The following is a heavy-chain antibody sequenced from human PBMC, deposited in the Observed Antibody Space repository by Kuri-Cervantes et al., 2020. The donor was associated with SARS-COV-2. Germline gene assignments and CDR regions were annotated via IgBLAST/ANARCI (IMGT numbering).Heavy chain of an antibody. V-gene: IGHV1-24*01. D-gene: IGHD2-2*01. CDR3: ARDLSLSGTGVYYFDY. CDR2: FDPEDGET. J-gene: IGHJ4*02. CDR1: GYTLTELS. Sequence: ASVKVSCKVSGYTLTELSMHWVRQAPGKGLEWMGGFDPEDGETIYAQKFQGRVTMTEDTSTDTAYMELSSLRSEDTAVYYCARDLSLSGTGVYYFDYWGQGTLVTVSS.